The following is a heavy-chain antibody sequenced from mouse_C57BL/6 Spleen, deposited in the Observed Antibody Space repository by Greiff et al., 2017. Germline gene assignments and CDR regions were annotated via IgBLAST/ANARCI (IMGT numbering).Heavy chain of an antibody. D-gene: IGHD6-5*01. Sequence: VMLVESEGGLVQPGSSMKLSCTASGFTFSDYYMAWVRQVPEKGLEWVANINYDGSSTYYLDSLKSRFIISRDNAKNILYLQMSSLKSEDTATYYCAREGGAYENCDYWGQGTTLTVSS. J-gene: IGHJ2*01. V-gene: IGHV5-16*01. CDR1: GFTFSDYY. CDR3: AREGGAYENCDY. CDR2: INYDGSST.